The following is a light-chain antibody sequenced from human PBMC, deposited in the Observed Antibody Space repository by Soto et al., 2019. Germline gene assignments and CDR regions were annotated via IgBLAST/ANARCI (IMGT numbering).Light chain of an antibody. CDR1: QSISSW. V-gene: IGKV1-5*01. Sequence: DIQRTQSPSTLSASVGDRVTITCRASQSISSWLAWYQQKPGKAPKLLIYDVSSLESGVPSRFSGSGSETEFTLTISSLLPDDFATYYCQQYNRYWTFGQGTRLEI. J-gene: IGKJ5*01. CDR3: QQYNRYWT. CDR2: DVS.